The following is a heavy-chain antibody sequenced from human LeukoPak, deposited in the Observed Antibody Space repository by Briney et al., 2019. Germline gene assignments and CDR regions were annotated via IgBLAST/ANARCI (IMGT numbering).Heavy chain of an antibody. J-gene: IGHJ4*02. Sequence: PGGSLRLSCATPGFTFNIYAMNWVRQAPGKGLEWVSIISGNGINTYYADSVKGRFTISRDDSKNTLYLQMNSLRADDTAIYYCARGVSDWGQGTLVTVAS. CDR2: ISGNGINT. CDR1: GFTFNIYA. CDR3: ARGVSD. D-gene: IGHD3-16*01. V-gene: IGHV3-23*01.